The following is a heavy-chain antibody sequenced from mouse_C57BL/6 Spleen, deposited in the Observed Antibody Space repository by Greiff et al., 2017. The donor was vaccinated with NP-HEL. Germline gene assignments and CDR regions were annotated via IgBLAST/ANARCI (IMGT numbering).Heavy chain of an antibody. Sequence: VQLQQPGAELVKPGASVKLSCKASGYTFTSYWMHWVQQRPGQGLEWIGMIHPNSGSTNYNEKFKSKATLTVDKSSSTAYMQLSSLTSEDSAVYYWASLTTVVAGEFDYWGQGTTLTVSS. CDR1: GYTFTSYW. CDR2: IHPNSGST. D-gene: IGHD1-1*01. CDR3: ASLTTVVAGEFDY. V-gene: IGHV1-64*01. J-gene: IGHJ2*01.